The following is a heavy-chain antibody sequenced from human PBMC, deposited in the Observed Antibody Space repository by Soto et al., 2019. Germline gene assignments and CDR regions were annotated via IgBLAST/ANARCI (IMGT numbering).Heavy chain of an antibody. CDR2: ISYEGSNK. CDR3: AKDNKGLEVTYYDFWSGYPEPMSLDY. CDR1: GFTFSSYG. J-gene: IGHJ4*02. Sequence: PGGSLRLSCAASGFTFSSYGMRWVRQAPGKGLEWVTVISYEGSNKYYADYVKGRFNISRDNSKNTLNLQMNSLRAEDTAVYYCAKDNKGLEVTYYDFWSGYPEPMSLDYWGQGTLVTVSS. V-gene: IGHV3-30*18. D-gene: IGHD3-3*01.